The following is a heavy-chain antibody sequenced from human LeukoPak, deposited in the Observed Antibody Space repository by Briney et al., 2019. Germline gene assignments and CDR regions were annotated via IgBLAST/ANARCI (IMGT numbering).Heavy chain of an antibody. CDR2: ISGSGANT. D-gene: IGHD4-11*01. V-gene: IGHV3-23*01. Sequence: GGSLRLSCSASGFTFSNYGMSWVRQAPGKGLEWVSVISGSGANTYYADSVKGRFTISRDNSKNTLYLQVNSLRAEDTAVYYCAKAKSYYSNYDYWGQGTLVTVSS. CDR1: GFTFSNYG. CDR3: AKAKSYYSNYDY. J-gene: IGHJ4*02.